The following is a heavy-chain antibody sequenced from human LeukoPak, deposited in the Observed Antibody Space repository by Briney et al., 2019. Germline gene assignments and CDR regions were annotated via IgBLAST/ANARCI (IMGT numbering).Heavy chain of an antibody. J-gene: IGHJ4*02. CDR2: ISPSGGNT. Sequence: TGGSLRLSCTTSGLTFSSCVMTWVRQAPGKGLEWVSSISPSGGNTFYADSVKGRFTISRDNSKNTLSLQMSSLGAEDTATYYCAGGYRDDDFFDSWGQGTLVTVSS. CDR1: GLTFSSCV. V-gene: IGHV3-23*01. D-gene: IGHD5-12*01. CDR3: AGGYRDDDFFDS.